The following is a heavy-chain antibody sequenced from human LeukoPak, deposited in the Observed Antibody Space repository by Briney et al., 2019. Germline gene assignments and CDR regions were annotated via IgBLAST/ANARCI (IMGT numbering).Heavy chain of an antibody. V-gene: IGHV3-23*01. CDR1: GFTFSRFA. D-gene: IGHD5-18*01. CDR2: ISGSGGST. CDR3: ARENKWIQPYMDV. J-gene: IGHJ6*03. Sequence: SGGSLRLSCAASGFTFSRFAMSWVRQAPGKGLEWVSAISGSGGSTYHADSVKGRFTISRDNSKSTLYLQMNSLRVEDTALYYCARENKWIQPYMDVWGKGTTVTVSS.